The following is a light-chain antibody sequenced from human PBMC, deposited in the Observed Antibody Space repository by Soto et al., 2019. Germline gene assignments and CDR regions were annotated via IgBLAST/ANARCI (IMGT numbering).Light chain of an antibody. J-gene: IGKJ1*01. Sequence: EIVLTQSPGTLSLSPGERATLSCRASQSVSSSYLAWYQQKPGQAPRLLIYGASSRATGIPDRFSGSGSGTDFTLTISRLEPEDFAVYYCQQYGSSRPWTCGQGTKGDIK. CDR1: QSVSSSY. CDR3: QQYGSSRPWT. CDR2: GAS. V-gene: IGKV3-20*01.